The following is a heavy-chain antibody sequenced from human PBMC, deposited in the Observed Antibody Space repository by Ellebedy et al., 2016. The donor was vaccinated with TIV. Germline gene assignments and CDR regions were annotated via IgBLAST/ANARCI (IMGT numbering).Heavy chain of an antibody. J-gene: IGHJ4*02. CDR1: GHTFTSDG. CDR3: ARGITGPVDLGY. D-gene: IGHD1-1*01. V-gene: IGHV1-18*04. Sequence: AASVKVSCKASGHTFTSDGFGWVRQAPGRGLEWMGWINTYNGNTNYAKSFQGRVTMTTDTSTNTAYLDLRSLRPDDTAVYYCARGITGPVDLGYWGQGTLVTVSS. CDR2: INTYNGNT.